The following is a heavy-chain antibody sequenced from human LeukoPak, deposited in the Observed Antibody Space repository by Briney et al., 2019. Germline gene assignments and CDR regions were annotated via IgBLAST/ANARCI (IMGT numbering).Heavy chain of an antibody. V-gene: IGHV4-31*03. D-gene: IGHD2-15*01. CDR2: IYYSGSP. CDR3: AYLTDGGRFYP. CDR1: GGSISSGGYY. J-gene: IGHJ5*02. Sequence: SQTLSLTCTVSGGSISSGGYYWSWIRQHQGKGLKWIGYIYYSGSPYYTPPLKGRVTISVDTSKNQFSLKLSSVTAADTAVYYCAYLTDGGRFYPWGQGTLVTVSS.